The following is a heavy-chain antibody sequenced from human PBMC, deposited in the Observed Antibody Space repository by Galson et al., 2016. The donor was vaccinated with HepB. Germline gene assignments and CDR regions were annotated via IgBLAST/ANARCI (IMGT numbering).Heavy chain of an antibody. CDR1: GFSFSDYY. D-gene: IGHD3-16*01. CDR2: ISSGDITK. Sequence: SLRLSCAASGFSFSDYYMSWIRQAPGKGLEWVSYISSGDITKFYADSVKGRFTISRDNAKNSLYLQMNSLRTEDTAVYYCASPALGGAVPDFWGQGTLVSVSS. J-gene: IGHJ4*02. CDR3: ASPALGGAVPDF. V-gene: IGHV3-11*01.